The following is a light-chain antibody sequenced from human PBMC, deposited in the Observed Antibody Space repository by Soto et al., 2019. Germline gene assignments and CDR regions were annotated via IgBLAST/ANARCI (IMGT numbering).Light chain of an antibody. CDR3: HQSETFPLT. V-gene: IGKV1-13*02. J-gene: IGKJ5*01. Sequence: AIQLTQSPSSLSASVGDRVTITCRASQGISSAFAWYQQRPGKVPKLLIYDVSSLQSRVPPRFSGSGSGTDCALTISSLQPEDFATYYCHQSETFPLTIGQRTRMEVK. CDR1: QGISSA. CDR2: DVS.